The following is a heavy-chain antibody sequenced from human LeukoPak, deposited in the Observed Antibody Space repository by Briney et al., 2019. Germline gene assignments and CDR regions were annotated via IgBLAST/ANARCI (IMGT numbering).Heavy chain of an antibody. Sequence: GGSLRLSCAVSGLTFSSSWMDWVRQAPGKGLEWVASINPDGNKKYSADSVKGRFAISRDNAENSLYLQMNSLRAEDTAVYYCTRDGRVAYEMDVWGQGTTVTVSS. CDR2: INPDGNKK. V-gene: IGHV3-7*01. CDR3: TRDGRVAYEMDV. D-gene: IGHD2-15*01. J-gene: IGHJ6*02. CDR1: GLTFSSSW.